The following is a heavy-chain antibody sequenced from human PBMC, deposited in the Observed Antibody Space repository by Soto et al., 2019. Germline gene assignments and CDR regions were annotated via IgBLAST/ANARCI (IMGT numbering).Heavy chain of an antibody. CDR2: ISAYNGNT. CDR1: GYTFTSYG. D-gene: IGHD3-10*01. Sequence: ASGKVSCKASGYTFTSYGISCVRQAPGQGLEWMGWISAYNGNTNYAQKLQGRVTMTTDTSTSTAYMELRSLRSDGTAVYYCARRAITMVRGVISHFDYWGQGTLVTVPQ. J-gene: IGHJ4*02. CDR3: ARRAITMVRGVISHFDY. V-gene: IGHV1-18*01.